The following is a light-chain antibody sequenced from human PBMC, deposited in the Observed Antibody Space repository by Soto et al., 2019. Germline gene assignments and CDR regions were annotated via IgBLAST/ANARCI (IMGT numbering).Light chain of an antibody. Sequence: DIQMTQSPSTLSASVGDRVTITCRASQSISSWLAWYQQKPGKDPKLLIYKASSLESGVPSRFGGCGSGTEFTLTISSLQPDDFATYYCQQYNSYPLTFGGGTKVEIK. CDR1: QSISSW. V-gene: IGKV1-5*03. CDR2: KAS. J-gene: IGKJ4*01. CDR3: QQYNSYPLT.